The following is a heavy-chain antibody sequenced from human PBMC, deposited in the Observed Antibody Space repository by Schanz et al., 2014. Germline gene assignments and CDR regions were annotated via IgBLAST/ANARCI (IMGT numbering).Heavy chain of an antibody. CDR2: ISAYNGNT. CDR1: GYTFTSYG. D-gene: IGHD6-19*01. Sequence: QVDLIQTGAEVGKPGASVKVSCKASGYTFTSYGINWVRQAPGQGLEWMGWISAYNGNTNYAQKLQGRVTMTTDTSTSTAYMELRSLRSDDTAVYYCARGGYSSGWYDRDIAHFDYWGQGTLXTVSS. J-gene: IGHJ4*02. V-gene: IGHV1-18*01. CDR3: ARGGYSSGWYDRDIAHFDY.